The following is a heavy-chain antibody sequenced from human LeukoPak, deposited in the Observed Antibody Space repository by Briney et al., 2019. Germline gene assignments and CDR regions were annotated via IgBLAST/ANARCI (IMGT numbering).Heavy chain of an antibody. CDR3: TRVRGYDFDF. V-gene: IGHV3-74*01. CDR2: INSDASST. J-gene: IGHJ4*02. Sequence: WVSRINSDASSTNYAASVQGRFTISRDNAKNTLYLQMNSLRAEDTAVYYCTRVRGYDFDFWGQGTLVTVSS. D-gene: IGHD5-12*01.